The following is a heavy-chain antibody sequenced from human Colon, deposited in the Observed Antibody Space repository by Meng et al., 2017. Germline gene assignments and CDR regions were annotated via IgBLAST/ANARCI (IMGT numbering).Heavy chain of an antibody. D-gene: IGHD3-10*01. CDR3: ARVLRGSGIILYFQH. Sequence: SETLSLTCTVSGGSISSSSYYWGWIRQPPGKGLEWIGSIYYSGSTYYNPSLKSRVTISVDTSKNQFSLKLSSVTAADTAVYYCARVLRGSGIILYFQHWARGTLATFSS. CDR2: IYYSGST. J-gene: IGHJ1*01. V-gene: IGHV4-39*07. CDR1: GGSISSSSYY.